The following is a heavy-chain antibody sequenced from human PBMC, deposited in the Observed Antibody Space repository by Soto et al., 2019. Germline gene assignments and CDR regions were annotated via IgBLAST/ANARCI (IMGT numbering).Heavy chain of an antibody. CDR1: GYTLTELS. J-gene: IGHJ4*02. CDR2: FDPEDGET. CDR3: ATDDKEGDYEFDY. Sequence: ASVKVSCQVSGYTLTELSMHWVRQAPGKGLEWMGGFDPEDGETIYAQKFQGRVTMTEDTSTDTAYMELSSLRSEDTAVYYCATDDKEGDYEFDYWGQGTLVTVSS. D-gene: IGHD4-17*01. V-gene: IGHV1-24*01.